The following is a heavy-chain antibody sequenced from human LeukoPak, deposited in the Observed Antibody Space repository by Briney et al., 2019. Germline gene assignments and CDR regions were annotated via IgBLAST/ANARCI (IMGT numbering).Heavy chain of an antibody. J-gene: IGHJ4*02. V-gene: IGHV5-51*01. D-gene: IGHD2-2*01. CDR3: ARLGYCSRSTCYAFDY. Sequence: GESLKISCKGSGYSFTTHWIAWVRQMPGKGLEWMGIIAPGDSDTRYSPSFQGQVTISADKSISTAYLQWSSLKASDTAMYYCARLGYCSRSTCYAFDYWGQGTLVTVSS. CDR1: GYSFTTHW. CDR2: IAPGDSDT.